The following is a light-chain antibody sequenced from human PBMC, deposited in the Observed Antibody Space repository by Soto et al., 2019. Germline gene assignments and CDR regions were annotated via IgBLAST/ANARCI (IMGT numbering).Light chain of an antibody. CDR3: QQYNNWPFT. J-gene: IGKJ2*01. CDR2: GAS. CDR1: QSIRNN. Sequence: EIMMTQSPATLSVSPGERATLYCWSSQSIRNNLAWYQHNRGQAPRLLFYGASTRTTGVPARFSGSGSGTGFTLTISSLQSEDFAIYYCQQYNNWPFTFGQGTKLEMK. V-gene: IGKV3-15*01.